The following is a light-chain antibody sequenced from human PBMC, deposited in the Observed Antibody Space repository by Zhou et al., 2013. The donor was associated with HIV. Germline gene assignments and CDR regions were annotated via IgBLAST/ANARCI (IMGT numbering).Light chain of an antibody. Sequence: EIVLTQSPGTLSLSPGERATLSCSASQSVTANFLAWYQQKPGQAPRLLIYGASSRAIGIPDRISGSGSGTDFTLTFSRLEPEDFAVYYCQETYTSLLTFGPGTRRGY. V-gene: IGKV3-20*01. CDR2: GAS. J-gene: IGKJ3*01. CDR1: QSVTANF. CDR3: QETYTSLLT.